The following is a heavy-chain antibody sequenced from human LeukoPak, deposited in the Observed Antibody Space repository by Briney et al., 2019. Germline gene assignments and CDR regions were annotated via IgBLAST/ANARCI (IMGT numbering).Heavy chain of an antibody. V-gene: IGHV3-48*01. D-gene: IGHD3-3*01. CDR3: ARRVFGVVSHYHYYMDV. Sequence: GGSLRLSCAASGFTFSSYSMNWVRQAPGKGLEWVSYISSGSSSIYYADSVKGRFTISRDNAKNSLYLQMNSLRAEDTAVYHCARRVFGVVSHYHYYMDVWGKGTTVTVSS. CDR2: ISSGSSSI. J-gene: IGHJ6*03. CDR1: GFTFSSYS.